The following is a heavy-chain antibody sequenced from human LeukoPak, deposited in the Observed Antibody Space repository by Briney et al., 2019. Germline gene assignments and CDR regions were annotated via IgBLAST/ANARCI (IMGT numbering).Heavy chain of an antibody. V-gene: IGHV1-18*04. D-gene: IGHD3-22*01. J-gene: IGHJ4*02. CDR2: ISAYNGNT. CDR3: ARATTCYDSSGYYDY. Sequence: ASVKVSCKASGYTFTGYYMHWVRQAPGQGLEWMGWISAYNGNTNYAQKLQGRVTMTTDTSTSTAYMELRSLRSDDTAVYYCARATTCYDSSGYYDYWGQGTLVTVSS. CDR1: GYTFTGYY.